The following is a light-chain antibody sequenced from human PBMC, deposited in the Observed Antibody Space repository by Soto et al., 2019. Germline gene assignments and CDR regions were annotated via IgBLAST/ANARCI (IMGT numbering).Light chain of an antibody. CDR3: QQGHNWPLT. CDR2: SPS. J-gene: IGKJ2*01. V-gene: IGKV3-15*01. Sequence: EIAMTQSPATLSVSPGERATLSCRASQSISTELAWYQQIPGQPPRRLIYSPSTRATGVPARFTGSGSGSEFTLTISGLQSEDFAIYYCQQGHNWPLTFGQGTRLEI. CDR1: QSISTE.